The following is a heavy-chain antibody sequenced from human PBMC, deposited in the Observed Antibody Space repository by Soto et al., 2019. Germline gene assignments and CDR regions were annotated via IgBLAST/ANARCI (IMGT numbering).Heavy chain of an antibody. Sequence: ASVKVSCKASGYTFTSYDINWVRQATGQGLEWMGWMNPNSGNTGYAQKFQGRVTMTRNTSISTAYMELSSLRSEDTAVYYCARGGGSSGYYYYYYGMDVWGQGTTVTAP. J-gene: IGHJ6*02. D-gene: IGHD3-22*01. V-gene: IGHV1-8*01. CDR3: ARGGGSSGYYYYYYGMDV. CDR2: MNPNSGNT. CDR1: GYTFTSYD.